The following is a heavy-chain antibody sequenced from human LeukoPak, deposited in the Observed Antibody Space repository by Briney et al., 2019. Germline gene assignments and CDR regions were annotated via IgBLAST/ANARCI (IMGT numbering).Heavy chain of an antibody. CDR3: AKRNGF. Sequence: GRSLRLSCAASGFTFSSYDMHWVRQAPGKGLEWVAIISYDGNNKYYADSVKDRFTISRDNSKNTLYLQMDTLRVEDTAVYYCAKRNGFWGQGTLVTVSS. J-gene: IGHJ4*02. CDR1: GFTFSSYD. D-gene: IGHD1-1*01. CDR2: ISYDGNNK. V-gene: IGHV3-30*18.